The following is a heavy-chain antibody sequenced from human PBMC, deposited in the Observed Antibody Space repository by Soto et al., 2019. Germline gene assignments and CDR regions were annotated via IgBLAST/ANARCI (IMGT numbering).Heavy chain of an antibody. V-gene: IGHV3-48*01. D-gene: IGHD6-19*01. CDR2: ISGGGRPI. CDR1: GFTFSTFS. CDR3: ARDPGWGFDS. Sequence: EVQLVESGGGSVQPGGSLRLSCAASGFTFSTFSMNWVRQAPGRGLEGISYISGGGRPISYADSVKGRFTISRDNAKKAPYLQLDSLTVEDTSVYYCARDPGWGFDSWSQGPLVNVSS. J-gene: IGHJ4*02.